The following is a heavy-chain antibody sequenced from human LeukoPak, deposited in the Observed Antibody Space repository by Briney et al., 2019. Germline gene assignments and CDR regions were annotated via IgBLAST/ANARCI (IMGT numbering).Heavy chain of an antibody. D-gene: IGHD6-19*01. Sequence: SQTLSLTFAISVDSVSSNIAGGIWIRHSPSRGREWLGSTYYKSKWYNDYAGSVKIRITINPDTAKKQFSLQLHSLTPEYHLVSLCAKQGALGWPTLDYWGQGSVVSVSS. V-gene: IGHV6-1*01. CDR2: TYYKSKWYN. CDR1: VDSVSSNIAG. J-gene: IGHJ4*02. CDR3: AKQGALGWPTLDY.